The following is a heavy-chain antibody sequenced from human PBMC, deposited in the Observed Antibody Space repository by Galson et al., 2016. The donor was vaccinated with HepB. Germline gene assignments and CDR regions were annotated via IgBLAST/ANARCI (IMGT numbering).Heavy chain of an antibody. J-gene: IGHJ4*02. Sequence: SETLSLTCTVSGGSISSYYWSWIRQPAGKGLEWIGHIYTSGSTNHNPSLKSRVTMSVDTPKNQFSLRLTSVTAADTAVFYCARERGHRTGYFDYWGQGTLVTVSS. V-gene: IGHV4-4*07. CDR3: ARERGHRTGYFDY. CDR2: IYTSGST. D-gene: IGHD1-14*01. CDR1: GGSISSYY.